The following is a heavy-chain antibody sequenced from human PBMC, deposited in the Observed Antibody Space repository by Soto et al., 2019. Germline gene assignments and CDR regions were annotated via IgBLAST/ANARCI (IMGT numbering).Heavy chain of an antibody. CDR2: IIPIFVTA. V-gene: IGHV1-69*01. J-gene: IGHJ4*02. CDR1: GGTFSSYA. D-gene: IGHD3-10*01. Sequence: QVQLVQSGAEVKKPGSSVKVSCKASGGTFSSYAISWVRQAPVQGLEWMGWIIPIFVTANYAQKFQGRVTITADESTSTAYMELSSLRSEDTAVYYCARDSYYYGSGSYSHRVWGQETLVNVSS. CDR3: ARDSYYYGSGSYSHRV.